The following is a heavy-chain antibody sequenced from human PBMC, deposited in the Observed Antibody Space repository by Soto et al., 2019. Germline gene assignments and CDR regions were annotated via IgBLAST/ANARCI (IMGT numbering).Heavy chain of an antibody. D-gene: IGHD6-19*01. CDR1: GGTFSSYT. V-gene: IGHV1-69*08. CDR2: IIPILGIA. J-gene: IGHJ4*02. CDR3: ARDQIAVRYFDY. Sequence: QVQLVQSGAEVNKPGSSVKVSCKASGGTFSSYTISWVRQAPGQGLEWMGRIIPILGIANYAQKFQGRVTITADKSTSTAYMELSSLRSEDTAVYYCARDQIAVRYFDYWGQGTLVTVSS.